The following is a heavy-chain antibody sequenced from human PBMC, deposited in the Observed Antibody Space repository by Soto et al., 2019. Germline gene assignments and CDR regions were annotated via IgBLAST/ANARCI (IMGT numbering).Heavy chain of an antibody. D-gene: IGHD2-15*01. CDR1: GYSFTSYW. CDR3: ARLSWSGGRCYSLGYYYYGMEV. Sequence: PGESLKISCKGYGYSFTSYWISWESQMPGKGLEWMGRIDPSDSYTNYSPSFQGHVTISAYKSISTSYLQGSSLKAADTAMYYWARLSWSGGRCYSLGYYYYGMEVWGQGTTVTVSS. V-gene: IGHV5-10-1*01. J-gene: IGHJ6*01. CDR2: IDPSDSYT.